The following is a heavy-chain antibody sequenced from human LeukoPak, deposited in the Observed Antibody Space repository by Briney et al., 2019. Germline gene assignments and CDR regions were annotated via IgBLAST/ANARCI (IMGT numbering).Heavy chain of an antibody. CDR2: IIPILGIA. D-gene: IGHD2-2*01. Sequence: SVKVSCKASGGTFSSYAISWVRQAPGQGLEWRGRIIPILGIANYAQTSQGRVTITADKSTSTAYMELRSLRSEDTAVYYCARDIVVVPAAVAYYGMDVWGQGTTVTVSS. J-gene: IGHJ6*02. V-gene: IGHV1-69*04. CDR1: GGTFSSYA. CDR3: ARDIVVVPAAVAYYGMDV.